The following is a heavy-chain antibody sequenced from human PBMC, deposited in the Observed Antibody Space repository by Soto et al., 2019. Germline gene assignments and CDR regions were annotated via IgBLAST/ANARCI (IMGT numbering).Heavy chain of an antibody. V-gene: IGHV3-23*01. D-gene: IGHD1-1*01. CDR2: ISRSSGST. Sequence: SLRLSCTAPGFTFSTYAMIWVRQAPGKGLEWVSAISRSSGSTYYADSVKGRFTISRDNSKNTLYLQMNSLRAEDTAVYYCAKVRTSSDYWGQGTLVTVSS. CDR3: AKVRTSSDY. J-gene: IGHJ4*02. CDR1: GFTFSTYA.